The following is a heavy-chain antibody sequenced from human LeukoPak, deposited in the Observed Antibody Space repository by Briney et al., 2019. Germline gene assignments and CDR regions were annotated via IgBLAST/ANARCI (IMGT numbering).Heavy chain of an antibody. CDR3: ARVSDYAEVNWFDP. V-gene: IGHV1-69*13. Sequence: ASVKVSCKASGGTFSSYAISWVRQAPGQGLEWMGGIIPIFGTANYAQKFQGRVTITADESTSTAYMELSSLRSEDTAVYYCARVSDYAEVNWFDPWGQGTLVTVPS. CDR2: IIPIFGTA. CDR1: GGTFSSYA. D-gene: IGHD4-17*01. J-gene: IGHJ5*02.